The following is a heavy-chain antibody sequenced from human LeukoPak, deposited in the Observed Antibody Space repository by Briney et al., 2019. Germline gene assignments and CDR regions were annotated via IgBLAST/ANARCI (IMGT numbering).Heavy chain of an antibody. CDR2: ISGSGGST. Sequence: GGSLRLSCAASGFTFSSYAVSWVRQAPGKGLEWVSAISGSGGSTYYADSVKGRFTISRDNSKNTLYLQMNSLRAEDTAVYYCAKPAYITMIVVVIAIDYWGQGTLVTVSS. V-gene: IGHV3-23*01. J-gene: IGHJ4*02. CDR3: AKPAYITMIVVVIAIDY. CDR1: GFTFSSYA. D-gene: IGHD3-22*01.